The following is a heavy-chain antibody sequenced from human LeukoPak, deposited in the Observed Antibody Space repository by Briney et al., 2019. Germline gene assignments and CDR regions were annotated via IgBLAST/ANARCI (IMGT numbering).Heavy chain of an antibody. CDR2: ITSDSRYM. V-gene: IGHV3-21*04. J-gene: IGHJ5*02. CDR3: ARVIAAAENWFDP. D-gene: IGHD6-13*01. Sequence: GGSLRLSCAASGFTFSTYNMNWVRQAPGKGLEWVSSITSDSRYMYYADSVKGRFTISRDNAKNSLYLQMNSLRAEDTAVYYCARVIAAAENWFDPWGQGTLVTVSS. CDR1: GFTFSTYN.